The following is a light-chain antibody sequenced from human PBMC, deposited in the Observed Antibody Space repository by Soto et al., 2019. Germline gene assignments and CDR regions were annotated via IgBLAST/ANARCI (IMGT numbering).Light chain of an antibody. CDR2: EVS. CDR1: SSDVGGYNY. CDR3: GSYTTSSTVV. Sequence: QSALTQPASVSGSPGQSITISCTGTSSDVGGYNYVSWYQQHPGKAPKLMIYEVSNRPSGVSYRFSGSKSGNTDSLTISGLQAEDEAEYYCGSYTTSSTVVFGTGTKLTVL. J-gene: IGLJ1*01. V-gene: IGLV2-14*01.